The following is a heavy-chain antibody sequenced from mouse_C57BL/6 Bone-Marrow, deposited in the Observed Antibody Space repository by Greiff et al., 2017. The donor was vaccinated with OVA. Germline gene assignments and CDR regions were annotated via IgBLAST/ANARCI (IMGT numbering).Heavy chain of an antibody. V-gene: IGHV2-6*01. Sequence: QVQLQQSGPGLVAPSQCLSITCTVSGFSFTSYGVDWVRQSPGKGLEWLGVICGVGSTNYNSDLKSRLSISKDNSKSQVFLKMNSLQTDDTAMYYCASIYYGFAYWGQGTLVTVSA. CDR2: ICGVGST. D-gene: IGHD2-1*01. J-gene: IGHJ3*01. CDR3: ASIYYGFAY. CDR1: GFSFTSYG.